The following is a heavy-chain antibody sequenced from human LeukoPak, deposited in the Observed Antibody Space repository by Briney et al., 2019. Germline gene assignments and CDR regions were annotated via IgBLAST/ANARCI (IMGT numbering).Heavy chain of an antibody. V-gene: IGHV1-46*01. J-gene: IGHJ4*02. CDR3: ARDGSGLDY. CDR1: GYTFTGYY. Sequence: ASVKVSCKASGYTFTGYYIHWVRQAPGQGLEWMGIINPSGGSTSYAQKFQGRVTMTRDMSTSTVYMELSSLRSEDTAVYYCARDGSGLDYWGQGTLVTVSS. D-gene: IGHD6-25*01. CDR2: INPSGGST.